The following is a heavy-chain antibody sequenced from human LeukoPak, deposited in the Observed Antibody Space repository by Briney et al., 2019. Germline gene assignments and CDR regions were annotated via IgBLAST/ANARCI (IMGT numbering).Heavy chain of an antibody. J-gene: IGHJ5*02. CDR1: GYTLTELS. V-gene: IGHV1-18*01. CDR3: ARDREASHSNYFWRVTRFNWFDP. Sequence: ASVKVSCKVSGYTLTELSMHWVRQAPGKGLEWMGWISAYNGNTNYAQKLQGRVTMTTDTSTSTAYMELRSLRSDDTAVYYCARDREASHSNYFWRVTRFNWFDPWGQGTLVTVSS. D-gene: IGHD4-11*01. CDR2: ISAYNGNT.